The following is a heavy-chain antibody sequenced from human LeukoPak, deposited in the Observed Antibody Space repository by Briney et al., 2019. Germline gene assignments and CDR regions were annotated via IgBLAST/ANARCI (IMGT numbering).Heavy chain of an antibody. CDR2: INPNSGGT. V-gene: IGHV1-2*02. CDR1: GYTFTGYY. D-gene: IGHD2-15*01. J-gene: IGHJ4*02. Sequence: GAPVKVSCKASGYTFTGYYMHWVRQAPGQGLEWMGWINPNSGGTNYAQKFQGRVTMTRDTSISTAYMELSRLRSDDTAVYYCARLFVVVVAATSDYWGQGTLVTVSS. CDR3: ARLFVVVVAATSDY.